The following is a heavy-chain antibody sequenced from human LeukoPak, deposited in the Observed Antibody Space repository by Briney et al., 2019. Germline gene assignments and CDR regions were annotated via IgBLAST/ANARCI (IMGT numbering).Heavy chain of an antibody. CDR1: GYIFTSYD. J-gene: IGHJ5*02. D-gene: IGHD5-24*01. CDR3: ARDGNGYFPAGIDNWFDP. Sequence: GASVKVSCKASGYIFTSYDINWVRQAPGQGLEWMGWISPYNGNTNYAQRVQGRVTMTTDTSTSTAYMELRSLRSDDTAVYYCARDGNGYFPAGIDNWFDPWGQGTLVTVSS. CDR2: ISPYNGNT. V-gene: IGHV1-18*01.